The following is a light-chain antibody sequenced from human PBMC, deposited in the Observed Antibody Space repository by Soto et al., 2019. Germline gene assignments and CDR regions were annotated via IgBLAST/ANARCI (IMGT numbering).Light chain of an antibody. V-gene: IGKV3-20*01. CDR2: GAS. J-gene: IGKJ5*01. CDR3: QQYGSSPSIT. CDR1: QSVSSSY. Sequence: EIVLTQSPGTLSLSPGERANLSRRASQSVSSSYLAWYQQKPGQAHRLIIYGASSRATGIPDRFSGSGSGTDFTLTISRLEPEDFAVYYGQQYGSSPSITFGQGTRLEIK.